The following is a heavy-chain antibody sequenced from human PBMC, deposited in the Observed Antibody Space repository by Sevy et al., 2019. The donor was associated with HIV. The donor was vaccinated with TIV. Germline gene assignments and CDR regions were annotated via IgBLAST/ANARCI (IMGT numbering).Heavy chain of an antibody. J-gene: IGHJ4*02. V-gene: IGHV3-23*01. D-gene: IGHD1-20*01. CDR2: IIGSGGST. Sequence: GGSLRLSCAASGFTFSSYAMSWVRQAPGKGLEWVSAIIGSGGSTYYADSVKGRFTISRDNSKNTLYLQMNSLRAEDTAVYYCAKDGGHITTSHFDYWGQGTLVTVSS. CDR3: AKDGGHITTSHFDY. CDR1: GFTFSSYA.